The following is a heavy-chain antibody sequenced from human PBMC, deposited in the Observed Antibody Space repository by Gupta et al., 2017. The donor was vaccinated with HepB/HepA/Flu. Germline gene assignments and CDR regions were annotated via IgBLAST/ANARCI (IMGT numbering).Heavy chain of an antibody. V-gene: IGHV3-23*01. CDR3: AKLAGAGVGGFDP. CDR1: GFTFSNYA. Sequence: EVQLLESGGGLVQPGGSLRLSCAASGFTFSNYAMSWVRQAPGKGVEWVSVISGSGRKTYYADDVKGRFTISRDNAKNTLYVQMNRLRAEDTDVYSCAKLAGAGVGGFDPGGQGTLVTVSS. D-gene: IGHD6-19*01. J-gene: IGHJ5*02. CDR2: ISGSGRKT.